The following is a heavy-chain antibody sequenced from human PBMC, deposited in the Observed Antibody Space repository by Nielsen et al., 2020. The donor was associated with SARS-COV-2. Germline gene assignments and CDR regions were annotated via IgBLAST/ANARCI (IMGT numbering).Heavy chain of an antibody. CDR3: ARGGRGYSYGYYYYCGMDV. V-gene: IGHV3-21*01. CDR1: GFTFDDYG. D-gene: IGHD5-18*01. CDR2: ISSSSSYI. Sequence: GESLKISCAASGFTFDDYGMNWVRQAPGKGLEWVSSISSSSSYIYYADSVKGRFTISRDNAKNSLYLQMNSLRAEDTAVYYCARGGRGYSYGYYYYCGMDVWGQGTTVTVSS. J-gene: IGHJ6*02.